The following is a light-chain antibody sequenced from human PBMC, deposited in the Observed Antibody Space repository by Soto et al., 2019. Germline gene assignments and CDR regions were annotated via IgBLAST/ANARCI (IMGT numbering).Light chain of an antibody. CDR3: QQRINWPQT. V-gene: IGKV3-11*01. J-gene: IGKJ1*01. CDR1: RSVSSY. Sequence: EIVLTQSPATLTLSPGERATLSCKASRSVSSYLAWYQQKPGQAPRLLIYDASNRATGIPARFSGSGSGTDFTLTISSLEPEDFAVYYCQQRINWPQTFGQGTKVEIK. CDR2: DAS.